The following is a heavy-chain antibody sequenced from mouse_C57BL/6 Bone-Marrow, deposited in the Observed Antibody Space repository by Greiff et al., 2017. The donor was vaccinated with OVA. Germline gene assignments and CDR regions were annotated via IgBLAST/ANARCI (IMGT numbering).Heavy chain of an antibody. J-gene: IGHJ4*01. CDR2: ISSGGDYI. D-gene: IGHD1-1*01. V-gene: IGHV5-9-1*02. CDR1: GFTFRSYA. CDR3: TRLRDAMDY. Sequence: EVPLQESGEGLVKPGGSLKLSCAASGFTFRSYAMSWVRQTPERRLEWVAYISSGGDYIYYADTVKGRFAISRDNARNTLYLQMSSLKSEDTAMYYCTRLRDAMDYWGQGTSVTVSS.